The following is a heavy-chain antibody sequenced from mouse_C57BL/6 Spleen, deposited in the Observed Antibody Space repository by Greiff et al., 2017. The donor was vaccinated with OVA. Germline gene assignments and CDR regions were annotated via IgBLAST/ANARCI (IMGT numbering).Heavy chain of an antibody. Sequence: EVQLQQSGPELVKPGASVKISCKASGYTFTDYYMNWVKQSHGKSLEWIGDINPNNGGTSYNQKFKGKATLTVDKSSSTAYMELRSLTSEDSAVYYCARGAYYYAMDYWGQGTSVTGSS. CDR2: INPNNGGT. CDR3: ARGAYYYAMDY. J-gene: IGHJ4*01. V-gene: IGHV1-26*01. CDR1: GYTFTDYY.